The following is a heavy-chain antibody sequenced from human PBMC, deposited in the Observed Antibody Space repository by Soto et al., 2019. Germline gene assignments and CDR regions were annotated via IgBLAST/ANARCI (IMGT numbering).Heavy chain of an antibody. J-gene: IGHJ6*02. Sequence: GGSLRLSCAASGFSFATYGMHWVRQAPGKGLEWVAVICNDGGRIHHADYVKGRFTISRDNSKNTLYLQMNSLRVDDTVVYYCARDDDFYAESGMDVWGQGTTVTVSS. V-gene: IGHV3-33*01. D-gene: IGHD3-3*01. CDR3: ARDDDFYAESGMDV. CDR2: ICNDGGRI. CDR1: GFSFATYG.